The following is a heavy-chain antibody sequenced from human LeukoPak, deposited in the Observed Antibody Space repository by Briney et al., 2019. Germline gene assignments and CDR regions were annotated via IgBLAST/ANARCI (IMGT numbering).Heavy chain of an antibody. Sequence: GASLKISCKAAGYSFTSYWIGWVRQMPGKGLEWMGIIYPGDSDTRYSPSFQGQVTISADKSISTAYLQWSSLKASDTAMYYCARAICSSTSCYYMDVWGKGTTVTVSS. V-gene: IGHV5-51*01. CDR2: IYPGDSDT. D-gene: IGHD2-2*01. CDR1: GYSFTSYW. J-gene: IGHJ6*03. CDR3: ARAICSSTSCYYMDV.